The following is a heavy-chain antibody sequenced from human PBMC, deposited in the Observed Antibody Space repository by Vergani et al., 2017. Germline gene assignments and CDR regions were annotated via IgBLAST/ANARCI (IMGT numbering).Heavy chain of an antibody. J-gene: IGHJ4*02. V-gene: IGHV3-48*03. CDR1: GFTFSDYE. CDR2: ISSSGGII. CDR3: ATTYYYDSSGYYRQDY. D-gene: IGHD3-22*01. Sequence: EAQLAESGGGLVQPGGSLRLSCAASGFTFSDYEMNWVRQAPGKGLEWVSFISSSGGIIYYADSVRGRFTISRDNAKNSLYLQMNSLRAEDTAVYYCATTYYYDSSGYYRQDYWGQGTLVTVSS.